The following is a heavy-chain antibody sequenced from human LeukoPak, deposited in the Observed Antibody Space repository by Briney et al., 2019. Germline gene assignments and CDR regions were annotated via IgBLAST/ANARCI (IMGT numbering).Heavy chain of an antibody. Sequence: SETLSLTCGVSGGSFSGYFWTWIRQPPGKGLEWIGETNHKGTTNYNPSLNSRVSISVNRSKNQFSLKLSFVTAADTVVYYCARVVAIETTVTIDYWGQGTLVTVSS. V-gene: IGHV4-34*01. J-gene: IGHJ4*02. D-gene: IGHD4-17*01. CDR3: ARVVAIETTVTIDY. CDR1: GGSFSGYF. CDR2: TNHKGTT.